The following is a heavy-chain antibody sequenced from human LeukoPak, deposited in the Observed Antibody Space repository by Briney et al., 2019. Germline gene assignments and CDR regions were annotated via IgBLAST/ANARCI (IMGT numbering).Heavy chain of an antibody. V-gene: IGHV4-39*07. CDR3: ARAGEVGATSPVGDY. Sequence: SSETLSLTCSVSGGSINSRSYYWGWVRQPPGRGLEWLGSIYYSGSTYYNPSLKSRVTISVDTSKNQFSLKLSSVTAADTAVYYCARAGEVGATSPVGDYWGQGTLVTVSS. J-gene: IGHJ4*02. CDR1: GGSINSRSYY. CDR2: IYYSGST. D-gene: IGHD1-26*01.